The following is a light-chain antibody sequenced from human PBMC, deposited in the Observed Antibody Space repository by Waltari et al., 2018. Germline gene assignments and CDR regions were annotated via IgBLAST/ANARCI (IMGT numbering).Light chain of an antibody. CDR2: AAS. J-gene: IGKJ4*01. Sequence: EMVLTQSPGTLSLSPGESVTLSGRAPQYITCSWITRYHQKPSQAPRHLIYAASSRAPGVPDRFSGSGSGTDFTLPISRLEPEASAVYYCQQFDGSVVTFGGGTKVEIK. CDR3: QQFDGSVVT. CDR1: QYITCSW. V-gene: IGKV3-20*01.